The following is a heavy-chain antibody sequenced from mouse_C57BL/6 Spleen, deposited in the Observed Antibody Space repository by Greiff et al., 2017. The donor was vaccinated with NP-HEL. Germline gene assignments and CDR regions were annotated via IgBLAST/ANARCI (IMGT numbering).Heavy chain of an antibody. Sequence: QVQLQQSGAELVRPGASVTLSCKASGYTFTDYEMHWVKQTPVHGLEWIGAIDPETGGTAYNQKFKGKAILTADKSSSTAYMELRSLTSEDSAVYYCTRSGDYYAMDYWGQGTSVTGSS. V-gene: IGHV1-15*01. J-gene: IGHJ4*01. CDR3: TRSGDYYAMDY. CDR1: GYTFTDYE. CDR2: IDPETGGT.